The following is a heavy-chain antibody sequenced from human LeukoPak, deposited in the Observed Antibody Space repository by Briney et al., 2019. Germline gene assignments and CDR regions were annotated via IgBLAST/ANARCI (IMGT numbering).Heavy chain of an antibody. J-gene: IGHJ5*02. V-gene: IGHV3-7*01. Sequence: GGSLRLSCVGSGFTFSSYWMTWVRQAPGKGLEWVANIKDDGSEKYSVDSVKGRFTISRDNAKNLLYLQMSSLRAEDTAVYYCAREGSEDNWFDPWGQGTLVTVSS. CDR2: IKDDGSEK. CDR1: GFTFSSYW. CDR3: AREGSEDNWFDP. D-gene: IGHD2-15*01.